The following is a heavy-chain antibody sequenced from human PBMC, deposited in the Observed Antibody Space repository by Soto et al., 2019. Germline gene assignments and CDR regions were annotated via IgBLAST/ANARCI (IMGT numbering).Heavy chain of an antibody. Sequence: QVQLVESGGGVVQPGRSLRLSCAASGFTFSSYGMHWVRQAPGKGLEWVAVISYDGSNKYYADSVKGRFTISRDNSKNTLYLQMNSLRAEDTAVYYCAKDVLRFSSRETTNWFDPWGQGTLVTVSS. V-gene: IGHV3-30*18. J-gene: IGHJ5*02. CDR1: GFTFSSYG. CDR2: ISYDGSNK. D-gene: IGHD3-3*01. CDR3: AKDVLRFSSRETTNWFDP.